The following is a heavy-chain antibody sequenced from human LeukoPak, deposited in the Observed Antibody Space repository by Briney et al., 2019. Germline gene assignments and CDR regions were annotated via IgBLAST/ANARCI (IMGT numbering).Heavy chain of an antibody. V-gene: IGHV3-23*01. CDR2: ISGSAGST. CDR1: GFTFSSYA. J-gene: IGHJ5*02. Sequence: GGSLRLSCAASGFTFSSYAMSWVRRAPGKGPEWVSVISGSAGSTFYADSVKGRITVSRDNSKNTLYLQMNSLRAEDSAVYYCAKGDTAMVTAAWFDPWGQGTLVIVSS. CDR3: AKGDTAMVTAAWFDP. D-gene: IGHD5-18*01.